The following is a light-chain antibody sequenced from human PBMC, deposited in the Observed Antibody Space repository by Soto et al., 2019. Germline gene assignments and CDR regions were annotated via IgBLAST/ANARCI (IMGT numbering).Light chain of an antibody. Sequence: EIVLTQSPGTLSLSPGQRATLSCRASQRLSASDIAWYQQKPGQAPKFLIYGVSSRATGIPDRFSGSGSGTDFTLTISRLEPEDFAVYHCQQYGSSPLITFGQGTHWRL. V-gene: IGKV3-20*01. CDR1: QRLSASD. CDR2: GVS. J-gene: IGKJ5*01. CDR3: QQYGSSPLIT.